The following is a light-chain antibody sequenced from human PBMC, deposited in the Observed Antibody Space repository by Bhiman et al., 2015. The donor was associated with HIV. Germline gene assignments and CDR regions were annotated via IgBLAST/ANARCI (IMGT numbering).Light chain of an antibody. CDR3: QSYDSSLSGGV. CDR2: GDN. CDR1: SSNIGAGYD. V-gene: IGLV1-40*01. Sequence: QSVLTQPPSVSGAPGQRVTISCTGSSSNIGAGYDVHWYQQLPGTAPKLLIYGDNNRPSGVPDRFSGSKSGTSASPAITGLQAEDEADYYCQSYDSSLSGGVFGGGTKLTVL. J-gene: IGLJ3*02.